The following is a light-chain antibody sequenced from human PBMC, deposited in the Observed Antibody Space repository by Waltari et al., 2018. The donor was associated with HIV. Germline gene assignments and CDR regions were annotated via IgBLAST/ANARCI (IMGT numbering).Light chain of an antibody. J-gene: IGKJ4*01. Sequence: VTITCRASQSISSYLNWYQQKPGKAPKLLIYAASSLQSGVPSRFSGSGSGTDFTLTISSLQPEDFATYYCQQSYSTPLTFGGGTKVEIK. CDR1: QSISSY. V-gene: IGKV1-39*01. CDR3: QQSYSTPLT. CDR2: AAS.